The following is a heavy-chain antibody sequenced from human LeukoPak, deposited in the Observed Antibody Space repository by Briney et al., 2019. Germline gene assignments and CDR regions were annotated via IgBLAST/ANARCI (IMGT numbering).Heavy chain of an antibody. CDR1: GFTFSDYY. J-gene: IGHJ4*02. CDR2: VSTDGRST. CDR3: ARRTIAVVTGDF. D-gene: IGHD2-21*02. Sequence: PGGSLRLSCVVSGFTFSDYYMHWVRQAPGKGPVWVARVSTDGRSTNYADFAKGRFTISRDNAKNALYLQINSLTPEDTAVYYCARRTIAVVTGDFWGQGTLVTVSS. V-gene: IGHV3-74*01.